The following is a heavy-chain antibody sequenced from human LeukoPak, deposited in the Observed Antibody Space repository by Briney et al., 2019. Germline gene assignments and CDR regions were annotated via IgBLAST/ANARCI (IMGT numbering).Heavy chain of an antibody. Sequence: SETLSLTCTVSGGSISSYYWSWIRQPPGKGLEWIGYIYHSGSTYYNPSLKSRVTISVDTSKNQFSLKLSSVTAADTAIYYCASSTKGYDFWSGYVPLDYWGQGTLVTVSS. CDR2: IYHSGST. V-gene: IGHV4-59*04. CDR3: ASSTKGYDFWSGYVPLDY. CDR1: GGSISSYY. D-gene: IGHD3-3*01. J-gene: IGHJ4*02.